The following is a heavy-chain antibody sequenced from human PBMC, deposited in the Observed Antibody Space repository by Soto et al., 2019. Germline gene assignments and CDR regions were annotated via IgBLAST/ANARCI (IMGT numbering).Heavy chain of an antibody. D-gene: IGHD1-1*01. V-gene: IGHV1-46*01. CDR1: GYTFSSYY. Sequence: QVQLVQSGAEVKTPGASVKVSCRASGYTFSSYYMHWVRQAPGQGLEWMGIIKPDGDATTYAQKFQGRVTMTRDTSTSTVYMELSSMRFGDTAVYFCARGLESLYYFDYWGQGTLVTVSS. CDR2: IKPDGDAT. J-gene: IGHJ4*02. CDR3: ARGLESLYYFDY.